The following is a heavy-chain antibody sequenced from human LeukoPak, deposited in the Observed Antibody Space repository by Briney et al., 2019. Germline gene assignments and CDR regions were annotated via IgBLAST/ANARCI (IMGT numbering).Heavy chain of an antibody. CDR1: GFTFSSYS. V-gene: IGHV3-48*01. CDR3: ASGSYSRPFDY. J-gene: IGHJ4*02. D-gene: IGHD1-26*01. CDR2: ISSSSGTI. Sequence: GGSLRLSCAASGFTFSSYSMNWVRQAPGKGLEWVSYISSSSGTIYYADSVKGRFTISRDNAKNSLYLQMNSLRAEDTAVYYCASGSYSRPFDYWGQGTLVTVSS.